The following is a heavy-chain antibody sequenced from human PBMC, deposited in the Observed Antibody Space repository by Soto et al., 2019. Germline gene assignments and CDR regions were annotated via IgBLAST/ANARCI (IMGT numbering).Heavy chain of an antibody. V-gene: IGHV3-30*14. CDR3: ARAGGLLLDY. CDR1: GVTFSSDA. J-gene: IGHJ4*02. D-gene: IGHD2-15*01. Sequence: QLQLVESAGGVVQPGRSLRLSCAASGVTFSSDAMHWVRQAPGKGLVWVAVISYDGSNKYYADSMKGRFTISRDISKNTLYRQTDSVRAEDTAVYYGARAGGLLLDYWGQGTLVTVSS. CDR2: ISYDGSNK.